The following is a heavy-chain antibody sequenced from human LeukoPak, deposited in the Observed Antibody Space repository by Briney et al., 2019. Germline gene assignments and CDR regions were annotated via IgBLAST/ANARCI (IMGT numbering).Heavy chain of an antibody. V-gene: IGHV3-30-3*01. J-gene: IGHJ3*02. CDR2: ISYDGSNK. CDR3: ARVNGRVDAFDI. Sequence: GGSLRLSCAASGFTFSSYAMHWVRQAPGKGLEWVAVISYDGSNKYYADSVKGRFTISRDNSKNSLYLRMNSLRAEDTAVYYCARVNGRVDAFDIWGQGTMVTVSS. D-gene: IGHD2-8*01. CDR1: GFTFSSYA.